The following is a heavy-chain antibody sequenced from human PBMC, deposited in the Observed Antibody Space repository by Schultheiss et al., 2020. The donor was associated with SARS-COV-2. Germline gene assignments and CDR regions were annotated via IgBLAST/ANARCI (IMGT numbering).Heavy chain of an antibody. J-gene: IGHJ4*02. CDR2: ISAYNGNT. Sequence: ASVKVSCKASGYTFTSYGISWVRQAPGQGLEWMGWISAYNGNTNYAQKLQGRVTMTRDTSTSTVYMELRSLRSDDTAVYYCARRLAVAAHFDYWGQGTLVTVSS. CDR3: ARRLAVAAHFDY. D-gene: IGHD6-19*01. CDR1: GYTFTSYG. V-gene: IGHV1-18*01.